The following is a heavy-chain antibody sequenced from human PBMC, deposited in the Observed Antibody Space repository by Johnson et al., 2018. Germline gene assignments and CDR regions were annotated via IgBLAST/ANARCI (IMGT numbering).Heavy chain of an antibody. CDR2: IYYSVST. CDR1: GGSISSGDYY. CDR3: ARVDIPQEAFYI. Sequence: QVQLQESGPGLVKPSQTLSLTCTVSGGSISSGDYYWSWIRQPPGKGLEWIGYIYYSVSTNYNPSLKSRVTISVDTSKNQFSLNQRSVTAADTAVCYCARVDIPQEAFYIWGQGTMVTVSS. D-gene: IGHD5-12*01. J-gene: IGHJ3*02. V-gene: IGHV4-61*08.